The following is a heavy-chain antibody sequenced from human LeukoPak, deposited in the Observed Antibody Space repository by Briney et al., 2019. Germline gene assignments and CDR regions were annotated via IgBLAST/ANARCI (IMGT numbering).Heavy chain of an antibody. D-gene: IGHD6-19*01. J-gene: IGHJ4*02. CDR2: IKEDGSEK. CDR3: ASQFWWAAVAGTALDS. Sequence: GRSLRLSCAASGFTFSRYWMRWVRQAPGKGLEWVANIKEDGSEKYYVDSVKGRFTISRDNAKNSLYLQMNSLRAEDTAVYYCASQFWWAAVAGTALDSWGQGTRVTVSS. V-gene: IGHV3-7*05. CDR1: GFTFSRYW.